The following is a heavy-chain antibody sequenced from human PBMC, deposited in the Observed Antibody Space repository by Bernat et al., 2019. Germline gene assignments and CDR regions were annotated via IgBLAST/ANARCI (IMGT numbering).Heavy chain of an antibody. Sequence: EVQLVESGGGLIQPGGSLRLSCAASGFTVSSNYMSWVRQAPGKGLEWVSVIYSGGSTYYADSVKGRFTISRDNSKNTLYLQMNSLRAEDTAVYYCARDFQGYGDYARGYWGQGTRVTVSS. CDR2: IYSGGST. CDR1: GFTVSSNY. D-gene: IGHD4-17*01. CDR3: ARDFQGYGDYARGY. J-gene: IGHJ4*02. V-gene: IGHV3-53*01.